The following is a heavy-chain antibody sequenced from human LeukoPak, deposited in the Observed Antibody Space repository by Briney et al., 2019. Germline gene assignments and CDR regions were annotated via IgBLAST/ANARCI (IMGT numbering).Heavy chain of an antibody. CDR2: VYHSGST. V-gene: IGHV4-4*02. CDR3: ASGYCSGGSCLTHDY. D-gene: IGHD2-15*01. J-gene: IGHJ4*02. Sequence: SGTLSLTCAVSGDSISTNHWWSWVRQPPGKGLEWIGEVYHSGSTNYNPSLKSRVTISVDTSKNQFSLKLSSVTAADTAVYYCASGYCSGGSCLTHDYWGQGTLVTVSS. CDR1: GDSISTNHW.